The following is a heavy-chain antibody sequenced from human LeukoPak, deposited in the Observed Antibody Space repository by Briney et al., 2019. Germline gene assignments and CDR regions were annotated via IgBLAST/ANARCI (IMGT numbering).Heavy chain of an antibody. D-gene: IGHD2-21*02. CDR1: GFTFSSYW. Sequence: GGSLRLSCAASGFTFSSYWMSWVRQAPGKGLEWVAVISYDGSNKYYADSVKGRFTISRDNSKNTLYLQMNSLRAEDTAVYYCAKDKGDSPPVWYFQHWGQGTLVTVSS. CDR2: ISYDGSNK. J-gene: IGHJ1*01. V-gene: IGHV3-30*18. CDR3: AKDKGDSPPVWYFQH.